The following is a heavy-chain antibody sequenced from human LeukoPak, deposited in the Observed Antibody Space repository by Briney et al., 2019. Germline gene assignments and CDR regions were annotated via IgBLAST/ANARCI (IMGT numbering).Heavy chain of an antibody. J-gene: IGHJ4*02. CDR2: VHSSGSI. V-gene: IGHV4-30-4*07. Sequence: SETLSLTCAVSGGSISSGGYSWTWIRQPPGKGLEWIGYVHSSGSIYYNPSLKSRVTISVDTSKNQFSLKLSSVTAADTAVYYCARYGPYYASDYWGQGTLVTVSS. CDR3: ARYGPYYASDY. D-gene: IGHD2-2*01. CDR1: GGSISSGGYS.